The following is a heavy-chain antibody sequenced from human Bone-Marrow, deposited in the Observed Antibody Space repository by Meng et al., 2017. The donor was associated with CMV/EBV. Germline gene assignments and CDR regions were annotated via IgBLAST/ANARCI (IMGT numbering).Heavy chain of an antibody. D-gene: IGHD6-13*01. CDR3: AREAAADHYLDY. CDR1: GFTFSSYW. Sequence: GESLKISCAASGFTFSSYWMSWVRQAPGKGLEWVANIKQDGSEKYYVDSVKGRFTISRDNAKNSLYLQMNSLRAEDTAVYYCAREAAADHYLDYWGQGTLVTVSS. CDR2: IKQDGSEK. V-gene: IGHV3-7*01. J-gene: IGHJ4*02.